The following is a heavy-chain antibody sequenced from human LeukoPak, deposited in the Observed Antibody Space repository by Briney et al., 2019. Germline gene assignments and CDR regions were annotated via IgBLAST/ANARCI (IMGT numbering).Heavy chain of an antibody. CDR3: AREGYSSSRDAFDI. J-gene: IGHJ3*02. D-gene: IGHD6-13*01. V-gene: IGHV3-48*04. CDR2: ISSSSSTI. Sequence: PGRSLRLSCAASGFTFSSYSMNWVRQAPGKGLEWVSYISSSSSTIYYADSVKGRFTISRDNAKNSLYLQMNSLRAEDTAVYYCAREGYSSSRDAFDIWGQGTMVTVSS. CDR1: GFTFSSYS.